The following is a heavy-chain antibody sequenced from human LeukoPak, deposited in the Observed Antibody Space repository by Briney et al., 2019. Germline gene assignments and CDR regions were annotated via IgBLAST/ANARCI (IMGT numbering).Heavy chain of an antibody. D-gene: IGHD3-10*01. V-gene: IGHV4-34*01. CDR1: GGSLSGYY. Sequence: SETLSLTCAVSGGSLSGYYWTWIRQPPGKGLEWIGEINHSGSTNYNPSLQSRVTVSVDTSKNQFSLKLTSVTAADTAVYYCVRGPYGSGISNWFDPWGQGTLVIVSS. CDR2: INHSGST. CDR3: VRGPYGSGISNWFDP. J-gene: IGHJ5*02.